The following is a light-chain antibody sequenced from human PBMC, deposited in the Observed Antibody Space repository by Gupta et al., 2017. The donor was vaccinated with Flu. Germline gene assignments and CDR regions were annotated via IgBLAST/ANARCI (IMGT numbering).Light chain of an antibody. V-gene: IGKV3-15*01. CDR1: QSINNN. J-gene: IGKJ4*01. Sequence: EIVMTQSPATLSVSPGEGVTLSCRASQSINNNLAWYQLKPGLAPSLLIYGASTRATSVPARFTGSGSGTEFTLTISSLQSDDFAVYFCQQYNTWHTFGGGTKVEIK. CDR3: QQYNTWHT. CDR2: GAS.